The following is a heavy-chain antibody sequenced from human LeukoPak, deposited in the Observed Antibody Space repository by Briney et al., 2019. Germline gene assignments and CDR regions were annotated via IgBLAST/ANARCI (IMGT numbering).Heavy chain of an antibody. CDR2: IRFDGTKK. CDR1: GFTFSTYG. V-gene: IGHV3-30*02. J-gene: IGHJ4*02. CDR3: AKGYCSGSCYNGLDY. Sequence: GGSLRLSCAASGFTFSTYGMHWVRQAPGKGLEGVAFIRFDGTKKYYADSVKGRFAIYRDSYKNTLYLQMNSLRAEDTAVYYCAKGYCSGSCYNGLDYWGQGSLVTVSS. D-gene: IGHD2-15*01.